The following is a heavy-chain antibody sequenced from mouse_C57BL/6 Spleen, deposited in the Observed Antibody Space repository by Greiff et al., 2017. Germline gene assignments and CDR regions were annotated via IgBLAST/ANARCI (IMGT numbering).Heavy chain of an antibody. Sequence: EVKLVESGPELVKPGASVKIPCKASGYTFTDYNMDWVKQSHGKSLEWIGDINPNNGGTIYNQKFKGKATLTVDKSSSTAYMELRSLTSEDTAVYYCARLRRYYAMDYWGQGTSVTVSS. J-gene: IGHJ4*01. CDR3: ARLRRYYAMDY. CDR1: GYTFTDYN. V-gene: IGHV1-18*01. CDR2: INPNNGGT. D-gene: IGHD2-12*01.